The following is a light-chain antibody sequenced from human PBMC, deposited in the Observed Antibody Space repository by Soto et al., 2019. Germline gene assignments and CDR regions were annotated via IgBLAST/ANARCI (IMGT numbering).Light chain of an antibody. Sequence: DIQMTQSPSTLSASIGERVTITCRASQTVSNWLAWYQQKPGKAPKLLIYDVSNLESGVPSRFSGSGSGTEFTLTISSLQPDDFATYYCQQYNSYMWTFGQGTKVDIK. CDR2: DVS. J-gene: IGKJ1*01. V-gene: IGKV1-5*01. CDR3: QQYNSYMWT. CDR1: QTVSNW.